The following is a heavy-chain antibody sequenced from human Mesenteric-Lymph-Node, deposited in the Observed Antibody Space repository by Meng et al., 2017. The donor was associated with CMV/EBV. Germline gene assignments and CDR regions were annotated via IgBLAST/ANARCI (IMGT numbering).Heavy chain of an antibody. CDR2: VYYSGST. Sequence: GSLRLSCSVSGGSIIDYYWNWIRQPPGKGLEWIGYVYYSGSTKYNPSLKGRVSISLDTPKNQFSLKVTSVTAADTAVYYCARGWGDQSSNLDFWGQGTLVTVSS. J-gene: IGHJ4*02. CDR1: GGSIIDYY. CDR3: ARGWGDQSSNLDF. V-gene: IGHV4-59*01. D-gene: IGHD6-13*01.